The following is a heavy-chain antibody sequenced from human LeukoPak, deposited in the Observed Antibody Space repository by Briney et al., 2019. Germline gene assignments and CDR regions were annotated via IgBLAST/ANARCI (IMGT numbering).Heavy chain of an antibody. CDR2: INPSGGST. V-gene: IGHV1-46*01. Sequence: EASVKVSCKASGYTLTDYHMHWVRQAPGQGLEWMGIINPSGGSTTYAEKFQGRVTMTRDTSTSTVYMELTSLRSEDTAVYYCARDSLRTAIAMAGGNWFDPWGQGTLVTVSP. CDR3: ARDSLRTAIAMAGGNWFDP. J-gene: IGHJ5*02. CDR1: GYTLTDYH. D-gene: IGHD6-19*01.